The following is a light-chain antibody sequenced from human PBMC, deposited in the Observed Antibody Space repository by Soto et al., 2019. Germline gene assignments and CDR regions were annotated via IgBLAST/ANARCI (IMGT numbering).Light chain of an antibody. CDR1: QSISNW. CDR2: AAS. Sequence: DIQMTQSPSTLSASVGDRVTITCRASQSISNWLAWYQQKPGKAPNLLICAASSLQSGVPSRFSGSGSGTDFTLTISSLQPEDFAPYYCQQSYSTPWTLGQGTKVDIK. J-gene: IGKJ1*01. V-gene: IGKV1-39*01. CDR3: QQSYSTPWT.